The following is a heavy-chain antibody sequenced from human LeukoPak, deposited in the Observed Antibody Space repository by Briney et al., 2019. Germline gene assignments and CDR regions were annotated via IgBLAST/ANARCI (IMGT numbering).Heavy chain of an antibody. CDR2: IYYSGST. Sequence: SETLSLTRTVSGGSISSYYWSWIRQSPGKGLEWIAYIYYSGSTNYNPSLKSRVTISVDTSKNQFSLKLSSVTAADTAVYYCARDLRYFDYYYYMDVWGKGTTVTISS. CDR3: ARDLRYFDYYYYMDV. CDR1: GGSISSYY. V-gene: IGHV4-59*12. J-gene: IGHJ6*03. D-gene: IGHD3-9*01.